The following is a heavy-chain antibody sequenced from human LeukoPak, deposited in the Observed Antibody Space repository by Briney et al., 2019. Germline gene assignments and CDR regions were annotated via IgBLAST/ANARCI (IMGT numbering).Heavy chain of an antibody. D-gene: IGHD6-19*01. CDR3: ARQHSSGWYRRTFDY. CDR1: GGSISSSSYY. CDR2: IYYSGST. Sequence: PSETLSLTCTVSGGSISSSSYYWGWIRQPPGKGLEWIGSIYYSGSTYYNPSLKSRVTISVDTSKSQFSLKLSSVTAADTAVYYCARQHSSGWYRRTFDYWGQGTLVTVSS. J-gene: IGHJ4*02. V-gene: IGHV4-39*01.